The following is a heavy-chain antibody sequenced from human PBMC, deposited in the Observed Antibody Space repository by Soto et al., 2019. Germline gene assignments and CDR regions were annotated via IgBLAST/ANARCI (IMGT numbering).Heavy chain of an antibody. J-gene: IGHJ4*02. CDR3: ARGIAAAGYYFDY. V-gene: IGHV3-30-3*01. Sequence: QVQLVESGGGVVQPGRSLRLSCAASGFTFSSYAMNWVRQAPGKGLEWVAVTSEDGSNKDYADSVKGRFTISRDNFKNTLYLEMNSLRAEDTAVYYCARGIAAAGYYFDYWGQGILVTVSS. CDR1: GFTFSSYA. D-gene: IGHD6-13*01. CDR2: TSEDGSNK.